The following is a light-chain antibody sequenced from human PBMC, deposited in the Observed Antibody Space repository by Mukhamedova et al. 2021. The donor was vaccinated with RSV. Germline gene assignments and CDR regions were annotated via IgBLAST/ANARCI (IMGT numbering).Light chain of an antibody. CDR3: QQSYNALRWT. J-gene: IGKJ1*01. V-gene: IGKV1-39*01. Sequence: WYQRRVHGKAPKLLIYGASSLVSWVPSRFSGSGSETDFTLTISSLQLEDFATYYCQQSYNALRWTFGQGTKV. CDR2: GAS.